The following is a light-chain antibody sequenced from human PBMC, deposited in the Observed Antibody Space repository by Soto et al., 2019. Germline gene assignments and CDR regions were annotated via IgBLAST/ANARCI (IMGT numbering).Light chain of an antibody. V-gene: IGKV1-39*01. CDR1: QNVFSY. CDR3: QHSYNTPST. CDR2: AAS. J-gene: IGKJ2*01. Sequence: DIQMTQSPSSLSASVGDSVTITCRASQNVFSYLNWYQQKPGKAPKLLIYAASSLQSGVPSRFSGSGCGTDFTLTICGLRPEDFATYYFQHSYNTPSTFGQGTKLEIK.